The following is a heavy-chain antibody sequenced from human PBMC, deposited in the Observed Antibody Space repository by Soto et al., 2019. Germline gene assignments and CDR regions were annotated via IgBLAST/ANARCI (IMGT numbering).Heavy chain of an antibody. D-gene: IGHD1-26*01. Sequence: QVQLVQSGAEVKKPGASVKVSCKASGYTFTSYGISCVRQAPGQGLEWMGWISAYNGNTNYAQKLQGRVTMTTDTSTSTAYMELRSLRSDDTAVYYCARVRSREVPRYYYYGMDVWGQGTTVTVSS. J-gene: IGHJ6*02. CDR1: GYTFTSYG. CDR3: ARVRSREVPRYYYYGMDV. V-gene: IGHV1-18*01. CDR2: ISAYNGNT.